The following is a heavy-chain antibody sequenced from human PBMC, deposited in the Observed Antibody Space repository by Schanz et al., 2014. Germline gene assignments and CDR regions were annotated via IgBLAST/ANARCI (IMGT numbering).Heavy chain of an antibody. D-gene: IGHD3-16*01. CDR1: GFTFTTHS. Sequence: EVQLLESGGGLVQPGGSLRLSCAASGFTFTTHSMTWVRQAPGKGLEWVSGISGSGGSTYYADSVKGRFTISRDNSKTTLTLQMNRLRAEDTAVYYCAKGLYYDNPGGGFDYWGQGTLVTVSS. CDR2: ISGSGGST. CDR3: AKGLYYDNPGGGFDY. V-gene: IGHV3-23*01. J-gene: IGHJ4*02.